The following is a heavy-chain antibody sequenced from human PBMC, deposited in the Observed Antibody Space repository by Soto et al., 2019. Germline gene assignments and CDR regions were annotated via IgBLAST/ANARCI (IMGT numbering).Heavy chain of an antibody. CDR3: ARPLTNWEESYYYMGV. D-gene: IGHD7-27*01. Sequence: SETLSLTCSVSGGSISISNFYWDWVRQSPGRGLEWIGSIYYSGSTYYNPSLKSRVTISVDTSKNQFSLKLSSVTAADTAVYYCARPLTNWEESYYYMGVWGKGHTVTVSS. V-gene: IGHV4-39*01. J-gene: IGHJ6*03. CDR2: IYYSGST. CDR1: GGSISISNFY.